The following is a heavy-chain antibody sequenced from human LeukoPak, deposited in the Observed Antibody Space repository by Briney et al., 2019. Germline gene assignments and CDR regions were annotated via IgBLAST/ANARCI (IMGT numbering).Heavy chain of an antibody. CDR3: ARDDTREPFGY. V-gene: IGHV1-2*06. CDR1: GYTFTGYY. J-gene: IGHJ4*02. D-gene: IGHD3-22*01. CDR2: SNPNSGGT. Sequence: ASVKVSCKASGYTFTGYYMHWVRQAPGQGLEWMGRSNPNSGGTNYAQKFQGRVTMTRDTSISTAYMELSRLRSDDTAVYYCARDDTREPFGYWGQGTLVTVSS.